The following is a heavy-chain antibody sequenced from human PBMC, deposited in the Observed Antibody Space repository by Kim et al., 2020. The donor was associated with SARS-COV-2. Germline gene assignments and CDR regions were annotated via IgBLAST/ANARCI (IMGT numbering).Heavy chain of an antibody. J-gene: IGHJ6*01. V-gene: IGHV4-30-2*01. CDR2: IYYSGST. Sequence: SETLSLTCAVSGCSISSGGYSWSWIRQPPGKGLEWIGYIYYSGSTYYNPSLKSRVTISVERSKNQFSLKLSSVTAADTAVYYGAGQTGGSGRYDTEYYY. CDR3: AGQTGGSGRYDTEYYY. D-gene: IGHD3-10*01. CDR1: GCSISSGGYS.